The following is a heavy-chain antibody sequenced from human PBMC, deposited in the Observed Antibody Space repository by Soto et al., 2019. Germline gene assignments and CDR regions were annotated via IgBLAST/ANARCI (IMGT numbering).Heavy chain of an antibody. CDR2: IYPGDSDT. CDR3: ARPHRAFRGGSSSFTYYFDY. D-gene: IGHD6-6*01. Sequence: PGESLKISCKGSGYSFTSYWIGWVRQMPGKGLEWMGIIYPGDSDTRYSPSFQGQVTISADKSISTAYLQWSSLKASDTAMYYCARPHRAFRGGSSSFTYYFDYWGQGTLVTVSS. CDR1: GYSFTSYW. J-gene: IGHJ4*02. V-gene: IGHV5-51*01.